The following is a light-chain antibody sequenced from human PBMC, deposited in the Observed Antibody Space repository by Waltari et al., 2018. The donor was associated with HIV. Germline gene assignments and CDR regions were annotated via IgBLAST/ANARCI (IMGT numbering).Light chain of an antibody. CDR1: RREGGSYNL. Sequence: QSALPQTASVSGSPGLSITIACTGTRREGGSYNLVAWYQQHPGKAPTLMIYEFSKRPSGVSNRFSGAKSGNTASLTISGLQAEDEADYYCCSYAGSSTFVVFGGGTKLTVL. CDR3: CSYAGSSTFVV. V-gene: IGLV2-23*02. J-gene: IGLJ2*01. CDR2: EFS.